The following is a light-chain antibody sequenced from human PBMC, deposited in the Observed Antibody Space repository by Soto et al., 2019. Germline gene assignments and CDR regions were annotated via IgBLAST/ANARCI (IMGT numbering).Light chain of an antibody. CDR2: GAS. J-gene: IGKJ2*01. V-gene: IGKV1-39*01. Sequence: DIRMTQSPSSLSASVGDRVTITCRASQTIHTFLNWYQQKPGKAPILLIYGASTLQSGVPSRFSGSGSGTDFSLNISDLQPDDFATYYCQQSYSLPFTFGQGTRLEI. CDR1: QTIHTF. CDR3: QQSYSLPFT.